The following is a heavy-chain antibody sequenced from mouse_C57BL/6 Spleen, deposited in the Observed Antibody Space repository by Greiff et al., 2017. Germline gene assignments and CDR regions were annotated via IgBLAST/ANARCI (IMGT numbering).Heavy chain of an antibody. Sequence: EVQLQQSGAELVRPGASVKLSCTASGFNIKDDYMHWVKQRPEQGLEWIGWIDPENGDTEYASKFQGKATITADTSSNTAYLQLSSLTSEDTAVYYCTSHNYYDSSSFAYWGQGTLVTVSA. J-gene: IGHJ3*01. D-gene: IGHD1-1*01. CDR3: TSHNYYDSSSFAY. V-gene: IGHV14-4*01. CDR1: GFNIKDDY. CDR2: IDPENGDT.